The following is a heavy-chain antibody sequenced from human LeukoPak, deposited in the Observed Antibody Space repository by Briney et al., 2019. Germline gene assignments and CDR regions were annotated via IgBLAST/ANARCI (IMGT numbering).Heavy chain of an antibody. V-gene: IGHV3-21*01. J-gene: IGHJ4*02. CDR3: ARDGFEQQPDY. Sequence: GGSLRLSCAASGFTFSSYSMNWVRQAPGKGLEWVSSISSSSSYIYYADSVKGRFTISRDDAKNSLYLQMNSLRAEDTAVYYCARDGFEQQPDYWGQGTLVTVSS. D-gene: IGHD6-13*01. CDR1: GFTFSSYS. CDR2: ISSSSSYI.